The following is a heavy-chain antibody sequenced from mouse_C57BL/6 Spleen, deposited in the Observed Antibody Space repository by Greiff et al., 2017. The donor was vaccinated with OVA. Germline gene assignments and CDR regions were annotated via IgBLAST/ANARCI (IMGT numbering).Heavy chain of an antibody. J-gene: IGHJ1*03. Sequence: EVHLVESGGGLVQPGGSLKLSCAASGFTFSDYYMYWVRQTPEKRLEWVAYISNGGGSTYYPDTVKGRFTISRDNAKNTLYLQMSRLKSEDTAMYYCARGGLGLWYFDVWGTGTTVTVSS. D-gene: IGHD4-1*01. CDR1: GFTFSDYY. CDR3: ARGGLGLWYFDV. V-gene: IGHV5-12*01. CDR2: ISNGGGST.